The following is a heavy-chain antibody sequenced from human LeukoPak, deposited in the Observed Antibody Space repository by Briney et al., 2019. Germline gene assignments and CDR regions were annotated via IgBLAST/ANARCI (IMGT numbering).Heavy chain of an antibody. J-gene: IGHJ3*02. Sequence: SSETLSLTCAVYGGSFSGYYWSWIRQPPGKGLEWIGEINHSGSTNYNPSLKSRVTISVDTSKNQFSLKLSSVTAADTAVYYCARVSHLTGRAAFDIWGQGTMVTVSS. CDR3: ARVSHLTGRAAFDI. CDR2: INHSGST. D-gene: IGHD3-16*01. V-gene: IGHV4-34*01. CDR1: GGSFSGYY.